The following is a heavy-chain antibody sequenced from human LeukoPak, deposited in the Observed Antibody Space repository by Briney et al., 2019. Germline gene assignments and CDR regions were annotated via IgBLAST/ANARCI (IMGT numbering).Heavy chain of an antibody. CDR2: IYNSGST. D-gene: IGHD2-15*01. J-gene: IGHJ4*02. V-gene: IGHV4-59*08. CDR1: GGSISNYY. Sequence: SETLSLTCSVSGGSISNYYWSWIRQPPGKGLEWIGYIYNSGSTNYNPSLKSRVTISVDTSKNQFSLKVSSVTAADTAVYYCARHGGGCSFDYWGQGTLVTVSS. CDR3: ARHGGGCSFDY.